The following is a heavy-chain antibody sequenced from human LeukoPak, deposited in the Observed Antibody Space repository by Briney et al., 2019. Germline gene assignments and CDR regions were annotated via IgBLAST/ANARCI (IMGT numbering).Heavy chain of an antibody. V-gene: IGHV5-51*01. D-gene: IGHD1-26*01. CDR1: GYSFTSYW. Sequence: GESLKISCKGSGYSFTSYWIGWVRQMPGKGLEWMGIIYPADSDTRYSPSFQGQVTISADKSISTAYRQWSSLKASDTAMYYCARQWGGSYYYRYEEENDAFDIWGQGTMVTVSS. J-gene: IGHJ3*02. CDR2: IYPADSDT. CDR3: ARQWGGSYYYRYEEENDAFDI.